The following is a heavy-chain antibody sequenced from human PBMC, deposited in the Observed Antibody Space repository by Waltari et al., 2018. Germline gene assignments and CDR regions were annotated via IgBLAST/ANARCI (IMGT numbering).Heavy chain of an antibody. Sequence: QVQLVESGGGVVQSGGSLRRSCAASGFTFSDRGMHWVRQAPGKGLEWVAFISYEGSDKVFGVSVKGRFTISRDNAKNTVSLLMNSLKSEDTAVYYCATTIISPGAFDVWGQGTMVSVSS. CDR3: ATTIISPGAFDV. CDR2: ISYEGSDK. D-gene: IGHD1-1*01. J-gene: IGHJ3*01. V-gene: IGHV3-30*03. CDR1: GFTFSDRG.